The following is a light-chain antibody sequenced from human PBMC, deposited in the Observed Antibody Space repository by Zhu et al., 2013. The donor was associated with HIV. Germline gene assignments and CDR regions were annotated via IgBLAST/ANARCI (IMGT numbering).Light chain of an antibody. CDR2: LGS. V-gene: IGKV2-28*01. CDR1: QSLLHSNGYNY. Sequence: DIVMTQTPLSLPVTPGEPASISCRSSQSLLHSNGYNYLDWYVQKPGQSPHLLIYLGSNRASGVPDRFSGSGSGTNFTLKISRVEAEDVGVYYCMQSLQTPLTFGGGTKVEIK. CDR3: MQSLQTPLT. J-gene: IGKJ4*01.